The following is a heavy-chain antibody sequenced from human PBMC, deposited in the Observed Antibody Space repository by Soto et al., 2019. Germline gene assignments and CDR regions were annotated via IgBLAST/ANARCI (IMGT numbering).Heavy chain of an antibody. CDR1: GFTVSSNY. J-gene: IGHJ3*02. CDR3: ARDCPPYYDYMCGAFDI. Sequence: PGGALRLSCAASGFTVSSNYMRWVRQAPGKGVEWVSVIYSGGSTYYADSVKGRFTISRDNSKNSLYLQMNSLRAEDTAVYYCARDCPPYYDYMCGAFDIWGQGTMVTVSS. V-gene: IGHV3-66*01. D-gene: IGHD3-16*01. CDR2: IYSGGST.